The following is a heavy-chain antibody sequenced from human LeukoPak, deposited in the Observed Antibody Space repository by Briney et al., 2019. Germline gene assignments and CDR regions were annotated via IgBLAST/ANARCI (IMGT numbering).Heavy chain of an antibody. CDR1: GFDFHNYV. V-gene: IGHV3-30-3*01. CDR3: ARDRA. Sequence: GGSLRLSCAASGFDFHNYVIHWVRQAPGKGLEWVAVISYDVNIKYHADSVKGRFTISRDSSSKTVYLQMNSLRTEDTAVYYCARDRAWGQGTTVTVSS. CDR2: ISYDVNIK. J-gene: IGHJ6*02.